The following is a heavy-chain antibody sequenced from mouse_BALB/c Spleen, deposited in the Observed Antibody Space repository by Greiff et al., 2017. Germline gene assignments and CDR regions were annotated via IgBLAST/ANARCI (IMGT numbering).Heavy chain of an antibody. CDR1: GFSLTSYG. D-gene: IGHD1-1*01. CDR3: AREPVVGNYAMDY. V-gene: IGHV2-9*02. J-gene: IGHJ4*01. CDR2: IWAGGST. Sequence: VKLQESGPGLVAPSQSLSITCTVSGFSLTSYGVHWVRQPPGKGLEWLGVIWAGGSTNYNSALMSRLSISKDNSKSQVFLKMNSLQTDDTAMYYCAREPVVGNYAMDYWGQGTSVTVSS.